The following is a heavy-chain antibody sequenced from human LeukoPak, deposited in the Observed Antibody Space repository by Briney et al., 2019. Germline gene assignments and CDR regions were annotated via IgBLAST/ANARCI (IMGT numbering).Heavy chain of an antibody. Sequence: SETLSLTCTVSGGSISGYYWSWIRQSPGKGLEWTGYIFHSGTTNYNPSLKSRVTISVDTSKNQFSLKLNSVTAADTAVYYCARWFGSGQWYFDLWGRGTLVTVSS. CDR1: GGSISGYY. V-gene: IGHV4-59*08. D-gene: IGHD3-10*01. CDR2: IFHSGTT. J-gene: IGHJ2*01. CDR3: ARWFGSGQWYFDL.